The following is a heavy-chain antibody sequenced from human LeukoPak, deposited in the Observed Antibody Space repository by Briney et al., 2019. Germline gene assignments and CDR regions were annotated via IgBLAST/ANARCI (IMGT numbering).Heavy chain of an antibody. Sequence: SQTLSLTCAISGDSVSSNSAAWNWIRQSPSRGLEWLGRTYYRSKWYNDYALSVKGRITINPDTSKNQFSLQLNSVTPEDTAVYYCAQDSVAVAGPAMDYWGQGTLVTVSS. CDR3: AQDSVAVAGPAMDY. V-gene: IGHV6-1*01. J-gene: IGHJ4*02. CDR1: GDSVSSNSAA. D-gene: IGHD6-19*01. CDR2: TYYRSKWYN.